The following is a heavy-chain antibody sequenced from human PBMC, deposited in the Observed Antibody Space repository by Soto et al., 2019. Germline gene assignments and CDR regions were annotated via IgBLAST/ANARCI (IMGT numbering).Heavy chain of an antibody. J-gene: IGHJ4*02. V-gene: IGHV3-53*01. D-gene: IGHD3-16*01. CDR1: GFTVSSNY. CDR3: ARVSLSLGSYYFDY. Sequence: GGSLRLSCAASGFTVSSNYMSWVRQAPGKGLEWVSVIYSGGSTYYADSVKGRFTISRDNSKNTLYLQMNSLRAEDTAVYYCARVSLSLGSYYFDYWGQGTLVTVSS. CDR2: IYSGGST.